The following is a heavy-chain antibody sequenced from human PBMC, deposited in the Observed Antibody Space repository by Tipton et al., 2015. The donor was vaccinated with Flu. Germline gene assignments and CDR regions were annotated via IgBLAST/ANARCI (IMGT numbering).Heavy chain of an antibody. Sequence: GLVKPSETLSLTCAVYGGSFSGHFWSWIRQPPGKGLEWIGEINHSGSSNCNPSLKSRVTISVDTSKNQFSLRLNSVTAADTAVYYCARDTVFWSGPYGMDVWGQGTTVTVSS. CDR1: GGSFSGHF. V-gene: IGHV4-34*01. CDR3: ARDTVFWSGPYGMDV. CDR2: INHSGSS. D-gene: IGHD3-3*01. J-gene: IGHJ6*02.